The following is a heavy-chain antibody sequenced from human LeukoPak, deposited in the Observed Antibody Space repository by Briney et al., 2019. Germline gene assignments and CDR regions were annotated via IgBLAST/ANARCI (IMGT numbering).Heavy chain of an antibody. CDR1: GFTFSSYW. Sequence: GGSLRLSCAASGFTFSSYWMHRVRQAPGKGLVWVSRINSDGSSTSYADSVKGRFTISRDNAKNTLYLQMNSLRAEDTAVYYCAMVATVTTAWFDPWGQGTLVTVSS. D-gene: IGHD4-11*01. CDR3: AMVATVTTAWFDP. CDR2: INSDGSST. J-gene: IGHJ5*02. V-gene: IGHV3-74*01.